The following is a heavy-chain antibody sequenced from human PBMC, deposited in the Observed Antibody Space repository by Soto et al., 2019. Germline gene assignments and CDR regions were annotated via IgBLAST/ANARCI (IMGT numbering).Heavy chain of an antibody. Sequence: PSETLSLTCTVSGGSISSGGYYWTWIRQHPGKGLEWFAYIYHSGYTFYNPSLKSRVTMSVDTSKNQFSLKLRSVTAADTAVYYCAKWEGLGSDYYYYAMDVWGQGTTVTVSS. D-gene: IGHD1-26*01. J-gene: IGHJ6*02. CDR2: IYHSGYT. V-gene: IGHV4-31*03. CDR3: AKWEGLGSDYYYYAMDV. CDR1: GGSISSGGYY.